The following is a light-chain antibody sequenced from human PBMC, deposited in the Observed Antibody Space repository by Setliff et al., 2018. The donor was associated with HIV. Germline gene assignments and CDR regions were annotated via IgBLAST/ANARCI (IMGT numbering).Light chain of an antibody. CDR2: EVS. J-gene: IGLJ1*01. CDR1: SSDVGGYDY. Sequence: QSALAQPASVSGSPGQSITISCTGTSSDVGGYDYVSWYQQHPDKAPKLMIYEVSNRPSGVSNRFSGSKSGSTASLTISGLQAEDEADYYCCSYAGNSTFVFGTGTKVTVL. CDR3: CSYAGNSTFV. V-gene: IGLV2-14*01.